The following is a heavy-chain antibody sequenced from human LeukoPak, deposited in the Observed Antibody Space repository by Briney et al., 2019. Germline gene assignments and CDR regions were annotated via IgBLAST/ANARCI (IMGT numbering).Heavy chain of an antibody. CDR2: INPNSGGT. CDR3: ARAPRVTTYCGGDCYKSL. CDR1: GGTFSSYT. V-gene: IGHV1-2*02. D-gene: IGHD2-21*01. J-gene: IGHJ4*02. Sequence: ASVEVSCKASGGTFSSYTINWVRQAPGQGLEWMGWINPNSGGTNYAQKFQGRVTMTRDTSISTAYMELSRLRSDDTAVYYCARAPRVTTYCGGDCYKSLWGQGTLVTVSS.